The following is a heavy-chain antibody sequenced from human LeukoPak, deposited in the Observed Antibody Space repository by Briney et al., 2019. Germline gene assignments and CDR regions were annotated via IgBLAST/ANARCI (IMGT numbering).Heavy chain of an antibody. J-gene: IGHJ5*02. Sequence: SVKVSCKASGGTFSSYTISWVRQAPGQGLEWMGRIIPILGIANYAQKFQGRVTIAADKSTSTAYMELSSLRSEDTAVYYCARAKTDRYSSSSWSWFDPWGQGTLVTVSS. V-gene: IGHV1-69*02. CDR3: ARAKTDRYSSSSWSWFDP. CDR2: IIPILGIA. D-gene: IGHD6-6*01. CDR1: GGTFSSYT.